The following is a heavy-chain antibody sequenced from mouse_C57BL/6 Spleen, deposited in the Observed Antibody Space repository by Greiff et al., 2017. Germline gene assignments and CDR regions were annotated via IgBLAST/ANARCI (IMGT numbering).Heavy chain of an antibody. Sequence: QVQLKESGAELVKPGASVKISCKASGYAFSSYWMNWVKQRPGTGLEWIGQIYPGDGDTNYNGKFKGKATLTADKSSSTTYMQLSSLTSEDSAVYFCARLDYGLYFDYWGQGTTLTVSS. CDR2: IYPGDGDT. V-gene: IGHV1-80*01. D-gene: IGHD2-4*01. CDR1: GYAFSSYW. CDR3: ARLDYGLYFDY. J-gene: IGHJ2*01.